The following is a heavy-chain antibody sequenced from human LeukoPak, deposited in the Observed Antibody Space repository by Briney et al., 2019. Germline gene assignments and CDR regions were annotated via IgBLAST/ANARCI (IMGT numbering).Heavy chain of an antibody. CDR1: GGSISSGDYY. CDR3: ARRAPLRWYDY. Sequence: NPSETLSLTCTVSGGSISSGDYYWSWIRQPPGKGLEWIGYIYYSGSTYYNPSLKSRVTISVDTSKNQFSLKLSSVTAADTAVYYCARRAPLRWYDYWGQGTLVTVSS. V-gene: IGHV4-30-4*08. CDR2: IYYSGST. D-gene: IGHD4-23*01. J-gene: IGHJ4*02.